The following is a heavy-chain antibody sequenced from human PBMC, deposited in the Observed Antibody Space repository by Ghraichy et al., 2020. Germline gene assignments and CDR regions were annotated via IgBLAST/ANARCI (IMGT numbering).Heavy chain of an antibody. D-gene: IGHD1-26*01. CDR2: IYYSGST. CDR1: GGSISSYY. V-gene: IGHV4-59*01. Sequence: SKTLSLTCTVSGGSISSYYWSWIRQPPGKGLEWIGYIYYSGSTNYNPSLKSRVTISVDTSKNQFSLKLSSVTAADTAVYYCARGGLGYYYYMDVWGKGTTVTVSS. CDR3: ARGGLGYYYYMDV. J-gene: IGHJ6*03.